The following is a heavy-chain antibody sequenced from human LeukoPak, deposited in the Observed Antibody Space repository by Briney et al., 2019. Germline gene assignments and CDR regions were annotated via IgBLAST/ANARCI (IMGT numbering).Heavy chain of an antibody. D-gene: IGHD2-15*01. Sequence: GRSLRLSCTASGFTFGDYAMSWFRQAPGKGLEWVGFIRSKAYGGTTEYAASVKGRFTISRDDSKSIAYLQMNSLKTEDTAVYYCTRDLWGYWSGGSCYFDYWGQGTLVTVSS. CDR3: TRDLWGYWSGGSCYFDY. CDR2: IRSKAYGGTT. CDR1: GFTFGDYA. J-gene: IGHJ4*02. V-gene: IGHV3-49*03.